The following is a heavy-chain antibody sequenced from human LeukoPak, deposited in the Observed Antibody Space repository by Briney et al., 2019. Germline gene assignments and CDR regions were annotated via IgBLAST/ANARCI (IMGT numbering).Heavy chain of an antibody. D-gene: IGHD3-10*01. CDR2: VSWNGAYT. CDR3: ARRKGTYGSGTYYDS. V-gene: IGHV3-20*04. Sequence: PGGSLRLSCAASGFSFDDYGMSWVRLAPGKGLEWVSGVSWNGAYTEYADSVRGRFTISRDNAKKSLYLQMNSLRVDDTALYYCARRKGTYGSGTYYDSWGQGTLVSVSS. CDR1: GFSFDDYG. J-gene: IGHJ4*02.